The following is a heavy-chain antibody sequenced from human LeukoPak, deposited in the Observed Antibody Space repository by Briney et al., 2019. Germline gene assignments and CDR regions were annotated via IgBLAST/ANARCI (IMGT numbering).Heavy chain of an antibody. D-gene: IGHD6-19*01. CDR3: AKDIGDIGGWYYFDY. CDR1: GFTFDGYA. V-gene: IGHV3-9*01. Sequence: TGGSLRLSCAASGFTFDGYAMHWVRQAPGKGLEWVSGISWNSGSIGCADSVKGRFTISRDNAKNSLYLQMNSLRAEDTALYYCAKDIGDIGGWYYFDYWGQGTLVTVSS. J-gene: IGHJ4*02. CDR2: ISWNSGSI.